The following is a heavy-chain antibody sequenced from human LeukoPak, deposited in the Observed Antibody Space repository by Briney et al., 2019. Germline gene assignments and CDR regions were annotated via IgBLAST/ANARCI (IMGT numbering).Heavy chain of an antibody. CDR1: GGSINNYY. V-gene: IGHV4-4*07. J-gene: IGHJ6*02. Sequence: PSETLSLTCTVSGGSINNYYWSWIRQPAGKGLEWIGRIYTSGSTNYNPSLKSRVTMSVDTSKNQFSLKLSSVTAADTAVYYCAREDYDILTGYYESYYYYGMDVWGQGTTVTVSS. CDR2: IYTSGST. CDR3: AREDYDILTGYYESYYYYGMDV. D-gene: IGHD3-9*01.